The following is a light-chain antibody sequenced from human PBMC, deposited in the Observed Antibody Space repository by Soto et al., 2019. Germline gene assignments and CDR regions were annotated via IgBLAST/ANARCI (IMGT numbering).Light chain of an antibody. V-gene: IGKV1-8*01. CDR1: QGISSY. J-gene: IGKJ4*01. Sequence: AIRMTQSPSSLSASPGDRVTITCLAIQGISSYLAXXQQKPGKAPKLRIYVASTLQSGAKSRFSGSVSGTDFTLTISCLQSEDFATYYCQQGYSFPLTFGGGTKV. CDR3: QQGYSFPLT. CDR2: VAS.